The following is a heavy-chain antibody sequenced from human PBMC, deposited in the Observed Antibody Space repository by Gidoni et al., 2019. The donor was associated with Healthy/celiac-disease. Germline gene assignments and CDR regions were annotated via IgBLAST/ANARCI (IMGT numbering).Heavy chain of an antibody. Sequence: QVQLVQSGAAVKKPGSSVKVSCKASGGTFSSYTISWVRQAPGQGLEWMGRIIPILGIANYAQKFQGRVTITADKSTSTAYMELSSLRSEDTAVYYCARDSSSSVTLGYWGQGTLVTVSS. V-gene: IGHV1-69*02. D-gene: IGHD6-6*01. CDR1: GGTFSSYT. CDR2: IIPILGIA. CDR3: ARDSSSSVTLGY. J-gene: IGHJ4*02.